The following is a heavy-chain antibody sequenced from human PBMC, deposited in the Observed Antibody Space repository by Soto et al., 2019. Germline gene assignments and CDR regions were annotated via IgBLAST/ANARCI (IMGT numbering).Heavy chain of an antibody. CDR1: GGSISSGGYY. CDR3: ARAGGDYYDSSPPGY. CDR2: IYYSGST. D-gene: IGHD3-22*01. J-gene: IGHJ4*02. Sequence: QVQLQESGPGLVKPSQTLSRTCTVSGGSISSGGYYWSWIRQHPGKGLEWIGYIYYSGSTYYNPSLKSRVTISVDTSKNQCSLKLSSVTAADTAVYYCARAGGDYYDSSPPGYWGQGSLVVVSS. V-gene: IGHV4-31*03.